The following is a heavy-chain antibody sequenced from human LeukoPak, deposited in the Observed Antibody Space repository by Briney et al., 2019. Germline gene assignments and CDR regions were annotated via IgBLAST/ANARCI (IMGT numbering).Heavy chain of an antibody. CDR3: ARDLRTTGAFDI. Sequence: LSGGSLRLSCAAPGFTFSSYGMHWVRQAPGKGLEWVAVISYDGSDKYYADSVKGRFTISRDNSKNTLYLQMNSLRAEDTAVYYCARDLRTTGAFDIWGQGTMVTVSS. CDR2: ISYDGSDK. J-gene: IGHJ3*02. V-gene: IGHV3-30*03. CDR1: GFTFSSYG. D-gene: IGHD4-17*01.